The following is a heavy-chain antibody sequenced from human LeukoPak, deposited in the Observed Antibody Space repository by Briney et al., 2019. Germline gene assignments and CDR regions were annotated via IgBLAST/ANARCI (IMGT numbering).Heavy chain of an antibody. Sequence: PGRSLRLSCAASGFTFDVYAMHWVRQAPGKGLEWVSRISWNSGSIGYADSVKGRFTISRDNAKNSLYLQMNSLRAEDTALYYCAKDIATGNRLYYFDYWGQGTLVTVSS. CDR2: ISWNSGSI. CDR3: AKDIATGNRLYYFDY. V-gene: IGHV3-9*01. CDR1: GFTFDVYA. D-gene: IGHD1-14*01. J-gene: IGHJ4*02.